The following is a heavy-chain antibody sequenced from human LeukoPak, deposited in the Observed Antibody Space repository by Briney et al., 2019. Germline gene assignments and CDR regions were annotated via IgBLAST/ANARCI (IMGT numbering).Heavy chain of an antibody. CDR3: ARGVVPTWV. V-gene: IGHV4-39*01. J-gene: IGHJ6*02. Sequence: PSETLSLTCTVSGGSISNSSYYWGWIRQPPGKGLEWIGSIYYSGSTYYNPSLKSRDTISVDASKNQFSLKLSSVTAADTAVYYCARGVVPTWVWGQGTTVTVSS. D-gene: IGHD2-15*01. CDR1: GGSISNSSYY. CDR2: IYYSGST.